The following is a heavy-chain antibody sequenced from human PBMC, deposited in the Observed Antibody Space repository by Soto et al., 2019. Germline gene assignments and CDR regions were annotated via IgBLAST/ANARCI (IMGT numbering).Heavy chain of an antibody. CDR3: AKGVLSFHYGMEV. V-gene: IGHV3-23*01. J-gene: IGHJ6*02. Sequence: PGESLRLSCATSGFTFNTYPMTWVRQAPGKGLEWVSSISSTAGRTSSYADSVKGRFAISRDFSDNTVYLQMNNLRVDDTAVYFCAKGVLSFHYGMEVWGQGTTVTGSS. CDR2: ISSTAGRTS. D-gene: IGHD3-10*01. CDR1: GFTFNTYP.